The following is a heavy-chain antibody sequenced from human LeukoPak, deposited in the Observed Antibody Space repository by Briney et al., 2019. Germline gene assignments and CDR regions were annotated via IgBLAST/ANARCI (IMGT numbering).Heavy chain of an antibody. CDR2: ISDNGYTT. V-gene: IGHV3-23*01. Sequence: QSGGSLRLSCETSGFTFRNYAMTWVRQAPGKGLEWVSSISDNGYTTYYADSVRGRFTISRGNSKNTVYLQMIGLRAEDTAVYFCAKYYYDSSGYYDAAPLDSWGQGTLVTVFS. CDR3: AKYYYDSSGYYDAAPLDS. J-gene: IGHJ4*02. D-gene: IGHD3-22*01. CDR1: GFTFRNYA.